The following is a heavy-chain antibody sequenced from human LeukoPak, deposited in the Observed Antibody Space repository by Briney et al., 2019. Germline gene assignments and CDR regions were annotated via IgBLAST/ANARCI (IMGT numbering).Heavy chain of an antibody. CDR2: ISYDGSNK. CDR1: GFTFSNYG. Sequence: GGSLRLSCAASGFTFSNYGMHWVRQAPGKGLEWVAVISYDGSNKYYADSVRGRFSISRDNSKNTLYLQMNSLTAEDTAVYYCARDHDTSGYYHYYFDYWGQGTLVTVSS. D-gene: IGHD3-22*01. V-gene: IGHV3-30*19. CDR3: ARDHDTSGYYHYYFDY. J-gene: IGHJ4*02.